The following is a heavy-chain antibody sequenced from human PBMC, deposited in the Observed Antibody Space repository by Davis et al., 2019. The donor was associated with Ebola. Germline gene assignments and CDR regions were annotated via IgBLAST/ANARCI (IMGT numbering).Heavy chain of an antibody. J-gene: IGHJ4*02. CDR3: VKKGHYDSSGYYGPFDY. V-gene: IGHV3-23*01. Sequence: GGSLRLSCAASGFTFSSYAMSWVRQAPGKGLEWVSAISGSGGSTYYADSVKGRFTISRDNAKNTLSLQMNSLRAEDTALYYCVKKGHYDSSGYYGPFDYWGQGTLVTVSS. CDR1: GFTFSSYA. D-gene: IGHD3-22*01. CDR2: ISGSGGST.